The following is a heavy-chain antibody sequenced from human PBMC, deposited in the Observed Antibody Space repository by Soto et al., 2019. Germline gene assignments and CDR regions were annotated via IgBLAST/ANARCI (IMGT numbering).Heavy chain of an antibody. V-gene: IGHV4-39*01. CDR3: ARLEGLATISYYFDF. Sequence: PSETLSLTCSVSDDSINSDKYYWGWIRQPPGKGLEWIGSIYYRGNAYYNPSLQTRVTISLDKSKSQFSLKLNSVTAADSAVYFCARLEGLATISYYFDFRAPGALVTVSS. J-gene: IGHJ4*02. D-gene: IGHD3-9*01. CDR2: IYYRGNA. CDR1: DDSINSDKYY.